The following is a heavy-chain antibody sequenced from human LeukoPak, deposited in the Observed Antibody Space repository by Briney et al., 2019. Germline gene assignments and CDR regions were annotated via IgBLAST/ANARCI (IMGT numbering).Heavy chain of an antibody. CDR3: ARETYAEYSSSPDLYYFDY. Sequence: ASVKVSCKASGYTFTSYYMHWVRQAPGQGLEWMGIINPSGGSTSYAQKFQVRVTMTRDMSTSTVYMELSSLRSEDTAVYYCARETYAEYSSSPDLYYFDYWGQGTLVTVSS. CDR1: GYTFTSYY. V-gene: IGHV1-46*01. CDR2: INPSGGST. J-gene: IGHJ4*02. D-gene: IGHD6-6*01.